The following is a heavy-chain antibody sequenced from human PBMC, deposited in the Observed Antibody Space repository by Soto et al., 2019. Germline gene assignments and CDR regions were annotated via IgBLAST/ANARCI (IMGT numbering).Heavy chain of an antibody. CDR3: ARVYYYGSGSYEEYYYYYYMDV. CDR1: GFTFTSSA. CDR2: IVGGSGNT. Sequence: ASVKVSCKASGFTFTSSAVQWVRQARGQRLEWIGWIVGGSGNTNYAQKFQDRVTISRNISISTAYMELSSLRSEDTAVYYCARVYYYGSGSYEEYYYYYYMDVWGKGTTVTVSS. J-gene: IGHJ6*03. V-gene: IGHV1-58*01. D-gene: IGHD3-10*01.